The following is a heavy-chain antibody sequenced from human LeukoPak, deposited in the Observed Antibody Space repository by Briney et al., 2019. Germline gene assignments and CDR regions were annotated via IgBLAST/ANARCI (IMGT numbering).Heavy chain of an antibody. CDR3: AGGWLQLDY. CDR2: ITSNGDST. D-gene: IGHD5-24*01. CDR1: GFNFSIYA. J-gene: IGHJ4*02. Sequence: GGSLRLSCAASGFNFSIYAMHWVRQSPGRGLEYVSGITSNGDSTYYGNCVKGRFTISRDNSKNTLYLQMGSLRPEDMAVYYCAGGWLQLDYWGQGTLVAVSS. V-gene: IGHV3-64*01.